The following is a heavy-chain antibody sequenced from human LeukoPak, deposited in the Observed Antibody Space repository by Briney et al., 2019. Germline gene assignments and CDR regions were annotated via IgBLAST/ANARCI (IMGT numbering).Heavy chain of an antibody. J-gene: IGHJ4*02. V-gene: IGHV3-30*04. CDR3: AKDLLNRYYYDSSGYGRGFDY. CDR1: GFTFSSYA. CDR2: ISYDGSNK. D-gene: IGHD3-22*01. Sequence: GGSLRLSCAASGFTFSSYAMHWVRQAPGKGLEWVAVISYDGSNKYYADSVKGRFTISRDNSKNTLYLQMNSLRAEDTAVYYCAKDLLNRYYYDSSGYGRGFDYWGQGTLVTVSS.